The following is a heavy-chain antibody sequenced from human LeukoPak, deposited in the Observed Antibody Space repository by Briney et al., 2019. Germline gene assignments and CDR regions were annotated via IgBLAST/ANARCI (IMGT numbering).Heavy chain of an antibody. CDR2: IRSKSDGGTT. J-gene: IGHJ6*04. V-gene: IGHV3-15*01. CDR1: GFTFRNAY. CDR3: TTHLWFGESLSTDV. Sequence: GGSLRLSCAASGFTFRNAYMNWVRQAPGKGLEWVGRIRSKSDGGTTDYAAPVKGRFTISRDDSKNMVHLQMNSLKAEDTAMYYCTTHLWFGESLSTDVWGKGTTVTVSS. D-gene: IGHD3-10*01.